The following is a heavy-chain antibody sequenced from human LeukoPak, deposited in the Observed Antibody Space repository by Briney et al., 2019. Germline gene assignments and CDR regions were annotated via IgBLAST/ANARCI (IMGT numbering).Heavy chain of an antibody. Sequence: GGSLRLSCAASGFTFSHHGMHWVRQAPGEGLEWVAFILFDGSKKYFVDSVKGRFTISRDNSNNAVSLQMNNLRTEDTAMYYCARAVDKGTGYYMDFWGRGTLVTVSS. V-gene: IGHV3-30*02. D-gene: IGHD3-22*01. CDR3: ARAVDKGTGYYMDF. J-gene: IGHJ4*02. CDR2: ILFDGSKK. CDR1: GFTFSHHG.